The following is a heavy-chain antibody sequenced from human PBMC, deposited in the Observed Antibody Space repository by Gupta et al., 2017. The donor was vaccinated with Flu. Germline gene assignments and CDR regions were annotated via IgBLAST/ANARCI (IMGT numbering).Heavy chain of an antibody. J-gene: IGHJ1*01. CDR2: ISLELGP. D-gene: IGHD3-16*02. Sequence: PGMVLEWIVEISLELGPKSIPSLESRVTISEDTSNSQFSLRRRSVTAADTGVYYCARVGGTYRNRLAFFLDWGQGTLVTVSS. CDR3: ARVGGTYRNRLAFFLD. V-gene: IGHV4-34*01.